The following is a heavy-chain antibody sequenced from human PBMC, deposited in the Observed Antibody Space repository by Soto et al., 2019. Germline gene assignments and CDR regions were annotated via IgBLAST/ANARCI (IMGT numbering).Heavy chain of an antibody. CDR1: GHTFTDFD. D-gene: IGHD2-2*01. V-gene: IGHV1-8*01. Sequence: QVQLVQSGAEVRRPGTSVMVSCKTSGHTFTDFDINWVRQATGQQLVWMGWTNPNSGNTGYSQKFQRRVSTTRNTARSTDNMELSSVRSDDTAIYYCARDSSTINPGWGQGTMGTVSS. CDR2: TNPNSGNT. J-gene: IGHJ3*01. CDR3: ARDSSTINPG.